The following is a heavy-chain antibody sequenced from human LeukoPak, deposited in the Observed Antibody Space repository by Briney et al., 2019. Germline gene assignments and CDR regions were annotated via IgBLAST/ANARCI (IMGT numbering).Heavy chain of an antibody. Sequence: GGSLRLSCAASGFTFSSYAMSWVRQAPGKGLEWVSAISGSGGSTYYADSVKGRFTISRDNSKNTLYLQMNSLRDEDTAVYYCAFSTYYYGSGSYYRGDYFDYWGQGTLVTVSS. CDR3: AFSTYYYGSGSYYRGDYFDY. CDR2: ISGSGGST. J-gene: IGHJ4*02. V-gene: IGHV3-23*01. D-gene: IGHD3-10*01. CDR1: GFTFSSYA.